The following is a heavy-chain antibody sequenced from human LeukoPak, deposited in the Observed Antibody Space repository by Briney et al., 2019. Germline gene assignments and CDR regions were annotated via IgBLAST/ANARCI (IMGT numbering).Heavy chain of an antibody. J-gene: IGHJ4*02. CDR3: ARGANYFDY. Sequence: SETLSLTCTVSGGSISSYYWNWIRQPPGKGLEWIGYIYYSGSTNYNPSLKSRVTISLDTSKKQFSLKLTSGTAADTAVYYCARGANYFDYWGQGTLVTVSS. CDR2: IYYSGST. V-gene: IGHV4-59*01. CDR1: GGSISSYY.